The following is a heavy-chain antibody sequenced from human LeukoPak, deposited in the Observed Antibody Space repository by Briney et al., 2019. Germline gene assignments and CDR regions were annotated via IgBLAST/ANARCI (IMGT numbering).Heavy chain of an antibody. CDR3: ARTSSWYLPDY. V-gene: IGHV4-34*01. CDR1: GGSFSGYY. Sequence: SETLSLTCAVYGGSFSGYYWSWIRQPPGKGLEWIGEINHSGSTNYNPSLKSRVTISVDTSKNQFSLKLSSVTAADTAVYYCARTSSWYLPDYWGQGTLVTVSS. CDR2: INHSGST. D-gene: IGHD6-13*01. J-gene: IGHJ4*02.